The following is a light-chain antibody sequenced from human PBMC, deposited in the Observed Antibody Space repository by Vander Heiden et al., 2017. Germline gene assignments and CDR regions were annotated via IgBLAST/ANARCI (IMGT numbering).Light chain of an antibody. Sequence: YDVTQPPSVSVSLGEPATITCSGDKLGDKYVAWYYQKAGQSPVLVIHEDAKRPSEIPARISGSNSGNTAILTISETQAFDEGDYYCQTWDSSTVIFGGGTKLTV. CDR1: KLGDKY. V-gene: IGLV3-1*01. J-gene: IGLJ2*01. CDR3: QTWDSSTVI. CDR2: EDA.